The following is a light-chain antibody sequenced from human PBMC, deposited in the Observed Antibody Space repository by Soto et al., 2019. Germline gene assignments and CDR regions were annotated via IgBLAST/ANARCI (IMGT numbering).Light chain of an antibody. CDR1: QSVSSK. Sequence: EIVMTQSPATLSVSPGESATLSCRASQSVSSKLAWYQQKPGQAPRLLIYGASTRATGIPARFSGSGSGTEVTLTISSLQSEDFAVYYCQEYNNWHPVTFGGGTKVDIK. CDR3: QEYNNWHPVT. J-gene: IGKJ4*01. V-gene: IGKV3-15*01. CDR2: GAS.